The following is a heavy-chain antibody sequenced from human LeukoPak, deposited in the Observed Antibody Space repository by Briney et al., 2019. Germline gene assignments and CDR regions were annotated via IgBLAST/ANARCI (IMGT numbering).Heavy chain of an antibody. CDR2: IRYDGSNK. CDR3: AKDEWVAAAGTALTWYYYGMDV. V-gene: IGHV3-30*02. D-gene: IGHD6-13*01. J-gene: IGHJ6*02. Sequence: GGSLRLSCAASGFTFSSYGMHWVRQAPGKGLEWVAFIRYDGSNKYYADSVKGRFTISRDNSKNTLYLQMNSLRAEDTAVYYRAKDEWVAAAGTALTWYYYGMDVWGQGTTVTVSS. CDR1: GFTFSSYG.